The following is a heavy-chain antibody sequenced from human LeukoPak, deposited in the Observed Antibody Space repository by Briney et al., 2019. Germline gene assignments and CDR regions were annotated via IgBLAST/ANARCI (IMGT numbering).Heavy chain of an antibody. CDR2: TNPRGGST. Sequence: GASVKVSCKASGYTFTGYYMHWVRQAPGQGLGWMGVTNPRGGSTTYAQKFQGRVTMSRDTSTSTVHMELSSLRSEDTAVYYCARETYNNYSGMDVWGQGTTVTVSS. CDR1: GYTFTGYY. J-gene: IGHJ6*02. CDR3: ARETYNNYSGMDV. D-gene: IGHD5-24*01. V-gene: IGHV1-46*01.